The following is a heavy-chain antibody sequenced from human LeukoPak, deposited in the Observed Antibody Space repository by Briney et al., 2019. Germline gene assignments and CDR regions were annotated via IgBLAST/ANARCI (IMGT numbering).Heavy chain of an antibody. Sequence: GGSLRLSCAASGFTFDDYGMSWVRQAPGKGLEWVSGINWNGGSTGYADSVKGRFTISRDNAKNSLYLQMNSLRAEDTAVYYCAKDGLRYFDWLLSYSFDYWGQGTLVTVSS. V-gene: IGHV3-20*04. CDR1: GFTFDDYG. J-gene: IGHJ4*02. CDR3: AKDGLRYFDWLLSYSFDY. D-gene: IGHD3-9*01. CDR2: INWNGGST.